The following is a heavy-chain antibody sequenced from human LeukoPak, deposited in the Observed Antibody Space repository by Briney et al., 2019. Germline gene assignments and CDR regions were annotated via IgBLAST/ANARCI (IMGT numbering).Heavy chain of an antibody. CDR1: GFTVSSNY. D-gene: IGHD1-7*01. V-gene: IGHV3-66*01. CDR2: IYGSTSA. Sequence: GGSLRLSCAASGFTVSSNYINWVRQAPGKGLEWVSLIYGSTSADYADSVKGRFTISRDTSMNTVYLQMNSLRAEDTAVYYCAKGPWNYQDFWGQGTLVTVSS. CDR3: AKGPWNYQDF. J-gene: IGHJ4*02.